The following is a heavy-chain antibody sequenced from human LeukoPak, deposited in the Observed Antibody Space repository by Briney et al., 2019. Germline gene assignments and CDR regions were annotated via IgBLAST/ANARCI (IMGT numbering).Heavy chain of an antibody. CDR2: ILTGGAT. CDR1: GGSISGSY. Sequence: SETLSLTCTVSGGSISGSYWSWIRQPAGKGLEWIGRILTGGATHYNPSLKSRVTMSVDTSKNQFSLRLSSVTAADTAVYYCARVFDKDVWGKGTTVTVSS. D-gene: IGHD2-21*01. V-gene: IGHV4-4*07. CDR3: ARVFDKDV. J-gene: IGHJ6*03.